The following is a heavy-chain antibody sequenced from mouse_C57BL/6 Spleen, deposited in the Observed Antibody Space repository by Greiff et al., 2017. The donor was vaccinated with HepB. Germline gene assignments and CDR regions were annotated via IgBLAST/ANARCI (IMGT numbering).Heavy chain of an antibody. CDR1: GYTFTSYW. V-gene: IGHV1-72*01. CDR3: ARGNYYGSPWFAY. J-gene: IGHJ3*01. Sequence: QVQLKQPGAELVKPGASVKLSCKASGYTFTSYWMHWVKQRPGRGLEWIGRIDPNSGGTKYNEKFKSKATLTVDKPSSTAYMQLSSLTSEDSAVYYCARGNYYGSPWFAYWGQGTLVTVSA. CDR2: IDPNSGGT. D-gene: IGHD1-1*01.